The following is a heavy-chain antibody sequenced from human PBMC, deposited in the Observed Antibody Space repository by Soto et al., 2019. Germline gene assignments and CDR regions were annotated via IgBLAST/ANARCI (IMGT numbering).Heavy chain of an antibody. CDR1: GFTFSSYG. D-gene: IGHD6-13*01. J-gene: IGHJ3*02. Sequence: QVQLVESGGGVVQPGRSLRLSCAASGFTFSSYGMHWVRQAPGKGLEWVAVISYDGSNKYYADSVKGRFTISRDNSKNTLYLKMNSLRAEDTDVYYCAKDGIGAAAGTSPFDIWGQGTMVTVSS. CDR3: AKDGIGAAAGTSPFDI. V-gene: IGHV3-30*18. CDR2: ISYDGSNK.